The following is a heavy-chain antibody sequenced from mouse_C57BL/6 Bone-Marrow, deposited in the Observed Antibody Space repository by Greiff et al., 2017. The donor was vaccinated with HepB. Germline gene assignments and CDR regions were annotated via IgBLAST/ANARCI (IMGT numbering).Heavy chain of an antibody. D-gene: IGHD2-2*01. CDR1: GYTFTSYW. Sequence: QVQLQQPGAELVKPGASVKLSCKASGYTFTSYWMHWVKQRPGRGLEWIGRIDPNSGGTKYNEKFKSKATLTVDKPSSTAYMPISSLTSEDSAVYYCARGGTMVTTWYFDVWGTGTTVTVSS. CDR3: ARGGTMVTTWYFDV. CDR2: IDPNSGGT. V-gene: IGHV1-72*01. J-gene: IGHJ1*03.